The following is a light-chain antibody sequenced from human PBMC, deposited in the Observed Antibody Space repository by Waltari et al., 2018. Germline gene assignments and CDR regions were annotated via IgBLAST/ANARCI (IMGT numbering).Light chain of an antibody. V-gene: IGKV1-5*03. CDR1: QTIVGL. CDR3: QQYNSYPIT. CDR2: QAY. J-gene: IGKJ5*01. Sequence: DIQMTQSPSTLSASVGDRVTITCRASQTIVGLLDWYQQKPEKPPMLLFYQAYRLESGVPTRFSGSGSGTEFTLTISSLHPDDFATYCSQQYNSYPITFGQGTRLEIK.